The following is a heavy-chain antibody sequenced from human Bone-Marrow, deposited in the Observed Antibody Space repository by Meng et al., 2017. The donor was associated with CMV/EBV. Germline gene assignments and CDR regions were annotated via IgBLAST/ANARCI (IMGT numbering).Heavy chain of an antibody. CDR2: IRSKAYGGTT. CDR1: GFTFGDYA. CDR3: TRSTIFGVVILRYFDY. Sequence: GGSLRLSCTASGFTFGDYAMSWVRQAPGKGLEWVGFIRSKAYGGTTEYAASVKGRFTISRDDSKSIAYLQMNSLKTEDTAVYYCTRSTIFGVVILRYFDYWGQGTLVTVSS. J-gene: IGHJ4*02. D-gene: IGHD3-3*01. V-gene: IGHV3-49*04.